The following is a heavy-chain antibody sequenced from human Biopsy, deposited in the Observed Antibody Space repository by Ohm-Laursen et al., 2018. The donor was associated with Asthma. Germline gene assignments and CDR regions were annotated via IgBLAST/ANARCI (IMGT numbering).Heavy chain of an antibody. J-gene: IGHJ4*02. CDR2: ISYSGST. CDR1: GGSVSSGSYY. Sequence: SQTPSLTCTVSGGSVSSGSYYWSWIRQPPGKGLAWVSYISYSGSTDYNPSLKSRLTISMDTSKNQFSLKLSSVTAADTAVYYCARGDSSGWSHYYFDYWGQGTLVTVSS. V-gene: IGHV4-61*01. CDR3: ARGDSSGWSHYYFDY. D-gene: IGHD6-19*01.